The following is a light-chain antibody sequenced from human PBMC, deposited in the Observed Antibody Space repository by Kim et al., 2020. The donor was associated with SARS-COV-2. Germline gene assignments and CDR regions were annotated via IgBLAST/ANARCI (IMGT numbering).Light chain of an antibody. J-gene: IGLJ3*02. CDR1: SSDVGGYNY. CDR2: DVN. V-gene: IGLV2-11*02. CDR3: SSYAGTYSWV. Sequence: GQSDTISCSGTSSDVGGYNYVSWDKQHPGKAPKAMIYDVNKRPPGVPDRFSGAKAGNTASLTISGPQAEDEADYYSSSYAGTYSWVFGGGTQLTVL.